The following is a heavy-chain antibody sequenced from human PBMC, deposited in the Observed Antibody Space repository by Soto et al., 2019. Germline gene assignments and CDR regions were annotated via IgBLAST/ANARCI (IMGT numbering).Heavy chain of an antibody. CDR1: GYTFITYG. Sequence: QVQLVQSGAEVKKPGASVKVSCKTSGYTFITYGISWVRQAPGQGLEWMGWISPYNGNTKYAQKLQGRVTMTADTSTSTAYMDLRSLTSDDTAVYYCTRGWFVEFVYCFDYWGQGTLVNVSS. J-gene: IGHJ4*02. CDR2: ISPYNGNT. CDR3: TRGWFVEFVYCFDY. V-gene: IGHV1-18*01. D-gene: IGHD3-10*01.